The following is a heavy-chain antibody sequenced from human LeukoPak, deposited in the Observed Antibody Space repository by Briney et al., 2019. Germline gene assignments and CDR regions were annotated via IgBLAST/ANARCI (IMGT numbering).Heavy chain of an antibody. V-gene: IGHV3-9*01. J-gene: IGHJ4*02. CDR2: ISWNSGSI. Sequence: RSLRLSCAASGFTFDDYAMHWVRQAPGKGLEWVSGISWNSGSIGYADSVKGRFTISRDNAKNSLYLQMNSLRAEDTALYYCAKGVPIDYWGQGTLVTVSS. CDR3: AKGVPIDY. CDR1: GFTFDDYA.